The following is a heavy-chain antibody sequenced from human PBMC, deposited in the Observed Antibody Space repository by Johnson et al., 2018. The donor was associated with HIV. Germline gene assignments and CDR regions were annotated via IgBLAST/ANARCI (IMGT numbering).Heavy chain of an antibody. J-gene: IGHJ3*02. CDR1: GFTFSDYD. V-gene: IGHV3-11*04. Sequence: QMQLVESGGGLVQPGGSLRLSCAASGFTFSDYDMSWIRQAPGKGLAWVSYISSSGSTIYYADSVKGRFTIPRDNAKNSQYLPMNSLRAEDTAVYYRARTPSLPGAFDIWGQGTMVTVSS. CDR3: ARTPSLPGAFDI. CDR2: ISSSGSTI.